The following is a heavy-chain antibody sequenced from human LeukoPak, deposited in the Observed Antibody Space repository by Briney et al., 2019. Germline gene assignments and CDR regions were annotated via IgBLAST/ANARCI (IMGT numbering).Heavy chain of an antibody. CDR3: AKGTIEYSSLEYGMDV. Sequence: PGGSLRLSCAASGFTFDDYAMHSVRQAPGKGLEWVSGISWNSGSIGYADSVKGRFTISRNNAKNSLYLQMNSLSAEDAALYYCAKGTIEYSSLEYGMDVWGQGTTVTVSS. CDR1: GFTFDDYA. CDR2: ISWNSGSI. D-gene: IGHD6-6*01. V-gene: IGHV3-9*01. J-gene: IGHJ6*02.